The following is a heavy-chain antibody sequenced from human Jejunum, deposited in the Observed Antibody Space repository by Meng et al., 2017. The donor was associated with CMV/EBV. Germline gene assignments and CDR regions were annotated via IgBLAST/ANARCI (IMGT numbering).Heavy chain of an antibody. J-gene: IGHJ4*02. Sequence: QSVQSGGGVKQPGSSVKVSCKASGGTFRNYAISWVRQAPGQGLEWVGRIIPIVGTLNYAQRFQGRFTISADESTSTAFMELNGLRSEDTAVYYCASPPQYHHISSFDYWGQGTLVTVSS. V-gene: IGHV1-69*01. CDR3: ASPPQYHHISSFDY. CDR2: IIPIVGTL. D-gene: IGHD2-2*01. CDR1: GGTFRNYA.